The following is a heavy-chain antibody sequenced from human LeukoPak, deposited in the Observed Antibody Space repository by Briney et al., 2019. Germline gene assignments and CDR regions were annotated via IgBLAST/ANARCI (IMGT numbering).Heavy chain of an antibody. V-gene: IGHV3-23*01. CDR3: AKYTSGTSYRGLDQ. CDR2: IIGSAVHT. D-gene: IGHD3-10*01. J-gene: IGHJ4*02. Sequence: PGESLRLSCGASGLTVSSYAMTWVRQAPGQGLEWVSTIIGSAVHTYYADSVKGRFTISRDDSKNTVYLQMNSLRAEDTAVYSCAKYTSGTSYRGLDQWGQGTLVTVSS. CDR1: GLTVSSYA.